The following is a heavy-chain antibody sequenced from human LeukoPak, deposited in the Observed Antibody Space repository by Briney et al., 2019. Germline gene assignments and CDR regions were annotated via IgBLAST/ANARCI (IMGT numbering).Heavy chain of an antibody. Sequence: GGSLRLSCAASGFTFSTYWMHWVRQAPGKGLVWVSGLNSDGSITGYVDSVKGRFTISRDNAKNTLYLQMNSLRAEDTAVYYASSGWYFGYFDYWGQGTLVTVSS. CDR3: SSGWYFGYFDY. V-gene: IGHV3-74*01. J-gene: IGHJ4*02. CDR2: LNSDGSIT. D-gene: IGHD6-19*01. CDR1: GFTFSTYW.